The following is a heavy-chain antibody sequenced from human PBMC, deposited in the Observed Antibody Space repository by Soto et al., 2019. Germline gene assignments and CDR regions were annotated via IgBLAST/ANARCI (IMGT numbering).Heavy chain of an antibody. D-gene: IGHD6-13*01. CDR2: ISSSSSYI. CDR3: ARDQPAAGVFDY. CDR1: GFTFSSYS. V-gene: IGHV3-21*01. Sequence: EVQLVESGGGLVKPGGSLRLSCAASGFTFSSYSMNWVRQAPGKGLEWVSSISSSSSYIYYADSVKGRFTISRDNAKNSLDLQMNGLRAEDTAVYYCARDQPAAGVFDYWGQGTLVTVSS. J-gene: IGHJ4*02.